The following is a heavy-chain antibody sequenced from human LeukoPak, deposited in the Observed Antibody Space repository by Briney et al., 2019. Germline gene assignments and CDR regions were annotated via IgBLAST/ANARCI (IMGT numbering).Heavy chain of an antibody. D-gene: IGHD5-18*01. V-gene: IGHV5-51*01. CDR1: GYSFTSYW. CDR3: ARHDPMDSPALNLTWIQLWLGNSATAMPTGWFDP. Sequence: GESLKISCKGSGYSFTSYWIGWVRQMPGKGLEWMGIIYPGDSDTRYSPSFQGQVTISADKSISTAYLQWSSLKASDTAMYYCARHDPMDSPALNLTWIQLWLGNSATAMPTGWFDPWGQGTLVTVSS. CDR2: IYPGDSDT. J-gene: IGHJ5*02.